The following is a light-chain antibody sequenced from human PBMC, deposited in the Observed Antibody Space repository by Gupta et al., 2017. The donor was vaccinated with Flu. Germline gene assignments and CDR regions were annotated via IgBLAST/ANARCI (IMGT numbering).Light chain of an antibody. CDR2: EDS. V-gene: IGLV3-10*01. CDR1: TLPKEY. J-gene: IGLJ3*02. Sequence: VSPGQTARITCSGYTLPKEYAYWYQQKSGQAPVLVIFEDSKRPSGIPERFPGSKSGTTTTLTISGSQEEADADHYCYSPDSIDTHFWVFGGG. CDR3: YSPDSIDTHFWV.